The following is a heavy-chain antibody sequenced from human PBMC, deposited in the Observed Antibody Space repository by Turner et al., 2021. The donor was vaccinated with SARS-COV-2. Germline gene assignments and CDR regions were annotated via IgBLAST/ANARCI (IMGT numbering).Heavy chain of an antibody. J-gene: IGHJ6*02. CDR3: ARGHVPAASNFYYYYYYGMDV. CDR1: GFTVSSNY. V-gene: IGHV3-53*01. D-gene: IGHD2-2*01. Sequence: EVQLVESGGGLIQPGGSLRLSCAASGFTVSSNYMSWVRQAPGMGLEWVSVIYSGGSTYYADSVKGRFTISRDNSKNTLYLQMNSLRAEDTAVYYCARGHVPAASNFYYYYYYGMDVWGQGTTVTVSS. CDR2: IYSGGST.